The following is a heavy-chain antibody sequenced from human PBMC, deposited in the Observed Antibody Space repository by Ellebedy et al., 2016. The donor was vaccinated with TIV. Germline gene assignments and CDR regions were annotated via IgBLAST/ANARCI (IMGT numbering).Heavy chain of an antibody. CDR1: GFTFSDYY. D-gene: IGHD3-3*01. CDR3: AGVFWSGYYSDLYTILDF. CDR2: ISSSGSTI. J-gene: IGHJ4*02. Sequence: GGSLRLXCAASGFTFSDYYMSWIRQAPGKGLEWVSYISSSGSTIYYADSMKGRFTISKDNAKNSLYLQMYSLRAEDTAVYYCAGVFWSGYYSDLYTILDFWGQGTLVTVSS. V-gene: IGHV3-11*01.